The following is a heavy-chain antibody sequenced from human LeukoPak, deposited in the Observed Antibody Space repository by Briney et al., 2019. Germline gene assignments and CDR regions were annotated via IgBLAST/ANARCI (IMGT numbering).Heavy chain of an antibody. V-gene: IGHV3-30*04. CDR1: GFTFGSYA. Sequence: GRSLRLSCAASGFTFGSYAMHWVRQAPGKGLEWVAVISYDGSNKYYADSVKGRFTISRDNSKNTLYLQMNSLRAEDTAVYYCARGGDIVVVVGPGDAFDIWGQGTMVTVSS. CDR2: ISYDGSNK. D-gene: IGHD2-15*01. CDR3: ARGGDIVVVVGPGDAFDI. J-gene: IGHJ3*02.